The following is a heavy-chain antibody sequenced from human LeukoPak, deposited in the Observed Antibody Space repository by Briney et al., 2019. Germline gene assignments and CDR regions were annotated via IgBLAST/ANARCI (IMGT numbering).Heavy chain of an antibody. D-gene: IGHD2-15*01. Sequence: QPGGSLRLSCAASGSTFDDYAMHWVRQAPGKGLEWVSLISGDGGSTYYADSVKGRFTISRDNSKNSLYLQMNSLRTEDTALYYCAKVDCSGGSCYWDYYYYGTDVWGQGTTVTVSS. V-gene: IGHV3-43*02. CDR3: AKVDCSGGSCYWDYYYYGTDV. CDR2: ISGDGGST. J-gene: IGHJ6*02. CDR1: GSTFDDYA.